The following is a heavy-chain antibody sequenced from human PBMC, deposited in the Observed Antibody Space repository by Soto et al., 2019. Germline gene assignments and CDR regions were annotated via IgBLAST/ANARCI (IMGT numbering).Heavy chain of an antibody. CDR2: INHSGST. V-gene: IGHV4-34*01. Sequence: SETLSLTCAVYGGSFSGYYWSWIRQPPGKGLEWIGEINHSGSTNYNPSLKSRVTISVDTSKNQFSLKLSSVTAADMAVYYCARAYDFWSGYYTFDYWGQGTPVTVSS. D-gene: IGHD3-3*01. J-gene: IGHJ4*02. CDR3: ARAYDFWSGYYTFDY. CDR1: GGSFSGYY.